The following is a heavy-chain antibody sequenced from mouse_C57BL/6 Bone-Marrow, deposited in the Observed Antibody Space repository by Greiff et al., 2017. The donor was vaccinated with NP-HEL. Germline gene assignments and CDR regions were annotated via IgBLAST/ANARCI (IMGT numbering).Heavy chain of an antibody. J-gene: IGHJ1*03. CDR3: ARERSLWYFDV. V-gene: IGHV1-82*01. CDR1: GYAFSSSW. Sequence: QVQLQQSGPELVKPGASVKISCKASGYAFSSSWMNWVKQRPGKGLEWIGRIYPGDGDTNYNGKFKGKATLTADKSSSTAYMQLSSLTSEDSAVYFCARERSLWYFDVWGTGTTVTVSS. CDR2: IYPGDGDT.